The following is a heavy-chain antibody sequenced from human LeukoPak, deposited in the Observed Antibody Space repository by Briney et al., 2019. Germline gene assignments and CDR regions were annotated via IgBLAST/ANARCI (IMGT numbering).Heavy chain of an antibody. CDR3: AKDRDKYCTNGVCYTKVVDY. CDR2: ISGSGGST. Sequence: GGSLRLSCAASGFTFSSYAMSWVRQAPGKGLKWVSAISGSGGSTYYADSVKGRFTISRDNSKNTLYLQMNSLRAEDTAVYYCAKDRDKYCTNGVCYTKVVDYWGQGTLVTVSS. V-gene: IGHV3-23*01. D-gene: IGHD2-8*01. J-gene: IGHJ4*02. CDR1: GFTFSSYA.